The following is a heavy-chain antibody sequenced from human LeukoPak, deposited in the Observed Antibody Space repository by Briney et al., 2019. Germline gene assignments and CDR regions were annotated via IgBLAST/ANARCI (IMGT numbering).Heavy chain of an antibody. CDR1: GFTFSSYW. V-gene: IGHV3-74*01. CDR2: INSDGSST. J-gene: IGHJ4*02. CDR3: ARDQASVERFSSSSGECDY. Sequence: GGSLRLSCAASGFTFSSYWMHWVRQAPGKGLVWVPRINSDGSSTSYADSVKGRFTISRDNAKNTLYLQMNSLRAEDTAVYYCARDQASVERFSSSSGECDYWGQGTLVTVSS. D-gene: IGHD6-6*01.